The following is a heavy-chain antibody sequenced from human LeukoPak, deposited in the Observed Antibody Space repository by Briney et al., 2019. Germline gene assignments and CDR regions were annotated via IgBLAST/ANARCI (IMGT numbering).Heavy chain of an antibody. CDR2: INHSGST. V-gene: IGHV4-39*01. J-gene: IGHJ4*02. CDR3: ARHPRGRSWELPRAFDY. CDR1: GGSISSSSYY. Sequence: SETLSLTCTVSGGSISSSSYYWGWIRQPPGKGLEWIGEINHSGSTNYNPSPKSRVTISVDTSKNQFSLKLISVTAADTAVYYCARHPRGRSWELPRAFDYWGQGTLVTVSS. D-gene: IGHD1-26*01.